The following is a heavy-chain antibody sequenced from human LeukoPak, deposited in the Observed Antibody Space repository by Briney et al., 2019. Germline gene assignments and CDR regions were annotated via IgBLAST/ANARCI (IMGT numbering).Heavy chain of an antibody. CDR2: IRYDGSNK. V-gene: IGHV3-30*02. D-gene: IGHD3-10*01. CDR3: AKDMTPFFYGSGRDYFDY. Sequence: GGSLRLSCAASGFTFGSYGMHWVRQAPGKGLEWVAFIRYDGSNKYYADSVKGRFTISRDNSKNTLYLQMNSLRAEDTAAYYCAKDMTPFFYGSGRDYFDYWGQGTLVTVSS. J-gene: IGHJ4*02. CDR1: GFTFGSYG.